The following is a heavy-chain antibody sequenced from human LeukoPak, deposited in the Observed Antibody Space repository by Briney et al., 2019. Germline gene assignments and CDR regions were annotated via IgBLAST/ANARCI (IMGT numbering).Heavy chain of an antibody. CDR3: ARGGWIQLYHFDY. J-gene: IGHJ4*02. CDR1: GCTFTGYY. CDR2: IDPNSGDT. D-gene: IGHD5-18*01. Sequence: ASVKVSCKASGCTFTGYYLHWVRQAPGQGLEWIGRIDPNSGDTSYAQDFQGRVTMTRDTSISTAYMELRSLRSDDTAVYYCARGGWIQLYHFDYWGQGILVTVSS. V-gene: IGHV1-2*06.